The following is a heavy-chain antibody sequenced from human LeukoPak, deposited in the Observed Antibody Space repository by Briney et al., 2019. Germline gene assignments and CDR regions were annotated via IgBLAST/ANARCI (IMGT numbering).Heavy chain of an antibody. CDR3: AGPVGRYSSGLYYYYFDY. CDR1: GDSINSLDL. Sequence: SETLSLTCTVSGDSINSLDLWSWVRQPPGKGLEWIGEMYLSGTTHSNPSVKSRVTISIDKSKNQFFLNLSSVTAADTAVYYCAGPVGRYSSGLYYYYFDYWGQGTLVTVSS. V-gene: IGHV4-4*02. D-gene: IGHD3-22*01. CDR2: MYLSGTT. J-gene: IGHJ4*02.